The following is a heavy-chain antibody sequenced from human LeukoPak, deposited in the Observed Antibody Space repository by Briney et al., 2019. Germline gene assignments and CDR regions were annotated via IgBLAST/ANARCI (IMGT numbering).Heavy chain of an antibody. J-gene: IGHJ4*02. D-gene: IGHD2-2*01. Sequence: PGRSLRLSCAASGFTFSTYAMYWVRQAPGKGLEWVAVISYDGSNKYYADSVKGRFTISRNNSENTVFLQMDNLRPEDTAVYYCARPEGYCTTPSCPFVNWGQGAQVTVSS. V-gene: IGHV3-30-3*01. CDR2: ISYDGSNK. CDR1: GFTFSTYA. CDR3: ARPEGYCTTPSCPFVN.